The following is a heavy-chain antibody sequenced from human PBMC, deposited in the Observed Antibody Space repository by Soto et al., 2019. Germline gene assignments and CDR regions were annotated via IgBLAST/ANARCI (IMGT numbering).Heavy chain of an antibody. V-gene: IGHV4-30-4*01. J-gene: IGHJ5*02. CDR2: ISYSGTT. CDR3: ARGRGYSYGLDP. D-gene: IGHD5-18*01. CDR1: GDSISSINNY. Sequence: QVQLQESGPGLVKPSQTLSLTCTVSGDSISSINNYWSWIRQPPGEGLEWIGFISYSGTTSYSPSLKSRVAISRDTSKNQFSLSLNFVTAADTAVYYCARGRGYSYGLDPWGQGSLVTVSS.